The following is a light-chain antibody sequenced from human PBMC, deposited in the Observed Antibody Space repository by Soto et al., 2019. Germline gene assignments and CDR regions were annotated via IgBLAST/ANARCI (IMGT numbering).Light chain of an antibody. CDR3: GTWDSSLSAVV. V-gene: IGLV1-51*02. Sequence: QSVLTQPPSVSAAPGQKVTISCSGSSSNIGNNYVSWYQQLPGTAPKLLIYENNKRPSGIPDRFSGSKSSTSATLGITGLQTGDEADYYCGTWDSSLSAVVFGGGTQLTVL. CDR1: SSNIGNNY. CDR2: ENN. J-gene: IGLJ2*01.